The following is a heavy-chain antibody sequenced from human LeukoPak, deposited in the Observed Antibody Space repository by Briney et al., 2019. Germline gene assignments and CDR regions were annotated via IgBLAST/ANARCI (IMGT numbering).Heavy chain of an antibody. CDR3: AKDSLYSYVKGSFDY. CDR2: INSDGRST. V-gene: IGHV3-74*01. Sequence: GGSLRLSCAASGFTFSSYWMHWVRQAPGKGLVWVSRINSDGRSTNYADSVKGRFTISRDNAKNSLYLQMNSLRAEDTALYYCAKDSLYSYVKGSFDYWGQGTLVTVSS. D-gene: IGHD5-18*01. CDR1: GFTFSSYW. J-gene: IGHJ4*02.